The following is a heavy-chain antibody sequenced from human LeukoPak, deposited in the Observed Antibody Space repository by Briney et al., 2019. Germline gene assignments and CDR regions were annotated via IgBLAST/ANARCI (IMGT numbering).Heavy chain of an antibody. V-gene: IGHV1-18*01. CDR1: GYTFTSYG. CDR3: ARGYSSSWYIFDY. D-gene: IGHD6-13*01. Sequence: ASVKVSCKASGYTFTSYGISWVRQAPGQGLEWVGWISAYNGNTNYAQKLQGRVTMTRDTSTSTVYMELSSLRSEDTAVYYCARGYSSSWYIFDYWGQGPLVTVSS. J-gene: IGHJ4*02. CDR2: ISAYNGNT.